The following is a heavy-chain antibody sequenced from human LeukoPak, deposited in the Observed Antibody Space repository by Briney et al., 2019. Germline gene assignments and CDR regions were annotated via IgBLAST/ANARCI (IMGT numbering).Heavy chain of an antibody. D-gene: IGHD2-15*01. CDR3: IRGGPSTWS. J-gene: IGHJ5*02. CDR1: GFTFKLYW. Sequence: PGGSLRLSCAASGFTFKLYWMHWVRQVPGKAPVRVSRINDDGSDTRYADSVKGRFTISRDDATNMVFLQMNSLRPEDTAIYYCIRGGPSTWSWGQGTLVTVSS. V-gene: IGHV3-74*01. CDR2: INDDGSDT.